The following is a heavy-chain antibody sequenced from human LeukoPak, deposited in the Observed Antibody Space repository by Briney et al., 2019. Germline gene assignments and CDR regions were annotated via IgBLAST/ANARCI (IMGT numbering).Heavy chain of an antibody. D-gene: IGHD3-3*01. CDR3: ARGDYDFWSTYPY. Sequence: SETLSLTCTVSGGSISSSSYYWGWIRQPPGKGLEWIGSIYYSGSTYYNPSLKSRVTISVDTSKNQFSLKLSSVTAADTAVYYCARGDYDFWSTYPYWGQGTLVTVSS. V-gene: IGHV4-39*07. CDR2: IYYSGST. CDR1: GGSISSSSYY. J-gene: IGHJ4*02.